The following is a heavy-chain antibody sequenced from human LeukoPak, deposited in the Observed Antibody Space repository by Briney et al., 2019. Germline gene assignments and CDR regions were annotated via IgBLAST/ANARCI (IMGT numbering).Heavy chain of an antibody. CDR2: FDPEDGET. V-gene: IGHV1-24*01. CDR1: GYTFTSYG. D-gene: IGHD2-21*02. Sequence: ASVKVSCKASGYTFTSYGISWVRQAPGQGLEWMGGFDPEDGETIYAQKFQGRVTMTEDTSTDTAYMELSSLRSEDTAVYYCATDPFGRDVVVTAPHPGDYWGQGTLVTVSS. CDR3: ATDPFGRDVVVTAPHPGDY. J-gene: IGHJ4*02.